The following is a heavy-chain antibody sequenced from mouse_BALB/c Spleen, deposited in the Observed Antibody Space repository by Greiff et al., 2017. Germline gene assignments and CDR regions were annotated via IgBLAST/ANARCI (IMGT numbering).Heavy chain of an antibody. V-gene: IGHV2-6-5*01. CDR2: IWGGGST. Sequence: QVQLQQSGPGLVAPSQSLSITCTVSGFSLTDYGVSWIRQPPGKGLEWLGVIWGGGSTYYKSALKSRLSISKDNSKSQVFLKMNSLQTDDTAMYYCAKPSYGGYAMDYWGQGTSVTVSS. J-gene: IGHJ4*01. CDR1: GFSLTDYG. CDR3: AKPSYGGYAMDY. D-gene: IGHD1-1*01.